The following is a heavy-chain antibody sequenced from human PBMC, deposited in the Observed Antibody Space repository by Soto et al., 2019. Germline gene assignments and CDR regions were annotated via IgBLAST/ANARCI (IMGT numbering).Heavy chain of an antibody. Sequence: GGSLRLSCATSGFTFSSYAMSWVRQAPGKGLEWVSAISGSGGSTYYADSVKGRFTISRDNSKNKLYLQMNSLRAEDTAVYYCAKARELYDYIWGSYDYWGQGTLVTVSS. CDR2: ISGSGGST. D-gene: IGHD3-16*01. V-gene: IGHV3-23*01. CDR1: GFTFSSYA. CDR3: AKARELYDYIWGSYDY. J-gene: IGHJ4*02.